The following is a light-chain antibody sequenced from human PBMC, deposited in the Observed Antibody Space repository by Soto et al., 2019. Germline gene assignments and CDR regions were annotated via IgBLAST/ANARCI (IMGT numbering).Light chain of an antibody. CDR1: QTISSW. CDR3: QQYNTYPRT. Sequence: DIQMTQSPSTLSASVGDRVTITCRASQTISSWLAWYQQKPGKAPKLLIYKASSLERGVPSRFSGSRSGTDFNLSISSLQPDDLATDHCQQYNTYPRTFGKGTQVEIK. V-gene: IGKV1-5*03. CDR2: KAS. J-gene: IGKJ1*01.